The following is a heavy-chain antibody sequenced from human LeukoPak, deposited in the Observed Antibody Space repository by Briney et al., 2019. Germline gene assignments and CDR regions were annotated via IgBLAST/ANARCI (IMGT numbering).Heavy chain of an antibody. CDR3: ARSPLRFLEWLSIPHWFDP. J-gene: IGHJ5*02. CDR1: GGSFSGYY. V-gene: IGHV4-34*01. D-gene: IGHD3-3*01. Sequence: PSETLSLTCAVYGGSFSGYYWSWIRQPPGKGLEWIGEINHSGSTNYNPSLKSRVTISVDTSKNQFSLKLSSVTAADTAVYYCARSPLRFLEWLSIPHWFDPWGQGTLVTVSS. CDR2: INHSGST.